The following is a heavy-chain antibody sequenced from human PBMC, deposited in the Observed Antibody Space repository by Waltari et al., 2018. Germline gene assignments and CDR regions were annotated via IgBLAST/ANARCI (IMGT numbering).Heavy chain of an antibody. J-gene: IGHJ6*02. Sequence: EVLLLESGGGLVQPGGSLRLSCAASGFSFSTYWMNWARQAPGEGLVWVSRIKSDGSSTAYADSVKGRFTTSRDNAKNTLYLQMNSLRADDTAVYYCVRSAFLDVWGQGTTVTVSS. CDR3: VRSAFLDV. D-gene: IGHD3-16*01. CDR2: IKSDGSST. V-gene: IGHV3-74*01. CDR1: GFSFSTYW.